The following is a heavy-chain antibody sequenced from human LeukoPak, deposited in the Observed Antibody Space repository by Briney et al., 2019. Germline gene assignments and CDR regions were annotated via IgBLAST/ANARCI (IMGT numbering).Heavy chain of an antibody. CDR1: GFTFSSYS. J-gene: IGHJ4*02. CDR3: ARAGSEYYYDSKLGY. D-gene: IGHD3-22*01. V-gene: IGHV3-21*01. Sequence: PGGSLRLSCAASGFTFSSYSMNWVRQAPGKGLDWVSSISSSSSYIYYADSVKGRFTISRDNAKNSLYLQMNSLRAEDTAVYYCARAGSEYYYDSKLGYWGQGTLVTVSS. CDR2: ISSSSSYI.